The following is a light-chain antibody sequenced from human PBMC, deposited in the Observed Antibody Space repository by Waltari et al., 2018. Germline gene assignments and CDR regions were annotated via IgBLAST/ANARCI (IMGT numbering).Light chain of an antibody. CDR2: AAS. V-gene: IGKV1-9*01. Sequence: IQLSQSPSSLSPSVGDRVTITCRASEGISNCLVWYQPKPGKAPKLLISAASTLQSGVQSRFSGSGSGTDFTLTISSLQPEDFATYYCQQLNSYQWTFGQGTKVEIK. CDR1: EGISNC. J-gene: IGKJ1*01. CDR3: QQLNSYQWT.